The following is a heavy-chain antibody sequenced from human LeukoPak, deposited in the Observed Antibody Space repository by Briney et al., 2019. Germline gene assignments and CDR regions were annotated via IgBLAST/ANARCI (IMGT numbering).Heavy chain of an antibody. CDR3: ARAPGIAHRGWFDP. D-gene: IGHD6-13*01. CDR2: IYYSGST. Sequence: PSETLSLTCTVSGGSISSYYWSWIRQPPGKGLEWIGYIYYSGSTNYNPSLKSRVTISVDTSKNQFSLKLSSVTAADTAVYYCARAPGIAHRGWFDPWGQGTLVTVSS. J-gene: IGHJ5*02. CDR1: GGSISSYY. V-gene: IGHV4-59*01.